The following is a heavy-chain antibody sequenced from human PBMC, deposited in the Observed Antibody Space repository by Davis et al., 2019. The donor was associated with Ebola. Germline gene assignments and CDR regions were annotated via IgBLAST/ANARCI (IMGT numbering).Heavy chain of an antibody. D-gene: IGHD1-26*01. CDR2: IYYSGST. J-gene: IGHJ3*02. CDR3: ARRRATWDDAFDI. V-gene: IGHV4-39*02. Sequence: SETLSLTCTVSGGSISSSSYFWGWIRQPPGKGLEWLASIYYSGSTYYNPSLKSRVTVSVDTSKNHFSLKLSSVTAADTAVYYCARRRATWDDAFDIWGQGTMVTVSS. CDR1: GGSISSSSYF.